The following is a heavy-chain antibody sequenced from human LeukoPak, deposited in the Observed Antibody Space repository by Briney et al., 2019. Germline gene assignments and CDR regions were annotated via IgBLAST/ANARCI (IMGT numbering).Heavy chain of an antibody. V-gene: IGHV1-2*06. D-gene: IGHD1-26*01. CDR2: INPNSGGT. J-gene: IGHJ3*02. CDR1: GSPFTAYY. Sequence: ASVKVSCTASGSPFTAYYMHWVRQAPGQGLEWMGRINPNSGGTTYAQKFQGRLTMTRDTSISTAYMELSRLRSGDTAVYYCARGEEGATDSWGQGTMVTVSS. CDR3: ARGEEGATDS.